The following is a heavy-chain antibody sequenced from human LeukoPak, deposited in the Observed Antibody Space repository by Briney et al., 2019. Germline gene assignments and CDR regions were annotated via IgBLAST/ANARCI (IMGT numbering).Heavy chain of an antibody. D-gene: IGHD3-10*01. Sequence: ASVKVSCKASGDTFSGYDVHWVRQAPGQGLEWMGWINPNSGDTNYAQKFQGRVTMTRDTSITTAYMELSSLRSDDTAVYYCARGGESTTWAFDNWGQGTLVTVSS. V-gene: IGHV1-2*02. CDR2: INPNSGDT. J-gene: IGHJ4*02. CDR3: ARGGESTTWAFDN. CDR1: GDTFSGYD.